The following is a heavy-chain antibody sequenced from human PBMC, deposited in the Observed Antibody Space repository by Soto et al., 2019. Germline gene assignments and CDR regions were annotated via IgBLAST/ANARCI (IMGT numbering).Heavy chain of an antibody. V-gene: IGHV3-11*01. CDR2: ISSSDNII. Sequence: QVQLGESGGSLVKPGGSLRLSCAASGFTFSGYYMSWIRQAPGKGLEWVSYISSSDNIIYYADSVKGRFTISRDNAKNSVYLQMNSLRAEDTAVYYCARDLGYYDSAGYFDYWGQVTLVTVSS. CDR3: ARDLGYYDSAGYFDY. D-gene: IGHD3-22*01. J-gene: IGHJ4*02. CDR1: GFTFSGYY.